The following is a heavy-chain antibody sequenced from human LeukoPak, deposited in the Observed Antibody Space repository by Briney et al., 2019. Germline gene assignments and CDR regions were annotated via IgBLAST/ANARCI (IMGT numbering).Heavy chain of an antibody. CDR2: IYYSGST. V-gene: IGHV4-59*01. J-gene: IGHJ3*02. CDR1: GGSISSYY. CDR3: ARGRFEYSSSSLAFDI. Sequence: PSETLSLTCTVSGGSISSYYWSWIRQPPGKGLEWIGYIYYSGSTNYNPSLKSRVTISVDTSKNQFSLKLSSVTAADTAVYYCARGRFEYSSSSLAFDIWGQGTMVTVSS. D-gene: IGHD6-6*01.